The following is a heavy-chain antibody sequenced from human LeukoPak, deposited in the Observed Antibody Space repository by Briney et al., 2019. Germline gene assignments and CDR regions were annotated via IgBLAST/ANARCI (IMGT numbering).Heavy chain of an antibody. Sequence: GGSLRLSCAASGFTFSTYSMNWVRQAPGKGLEWGSHITSRKRTTYNADFVGGRFTIFRDNAKNSLYLQMNSLRVEDTAVYYCTRGKYSSSWYEAEFDPWGQGTLVTVSS. CDR2: ITSRKRTT. CDR1: GFTFSTYS. J-gene: IGHJ5*02. V-gene: IGHV3-48*04. CDR3: TRGKYSSSWYEAEFDP. D-gene: IGHD6-13*01.